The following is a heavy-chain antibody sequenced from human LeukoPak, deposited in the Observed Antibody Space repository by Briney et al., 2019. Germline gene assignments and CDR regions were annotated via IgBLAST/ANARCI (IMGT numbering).Heavy chain of an antibody. CDR2: IYTTGFT. J-gene: IGHJ4*02. CDR3: AREDYNFL. Sequence: SETLSLTCAVSGGPLTSYYWSWIRQPAGKGLEWIGRIYTTGFTNYHPSLKSRVTVSIDTSKNQFYLKLTSVTAADTAVYYCAREDYNFLWGQGTLVTVSS. V-gene: IGHV4-4*07. CDR1: GGPLTSYY. D-gene: IGHD3-3*01.